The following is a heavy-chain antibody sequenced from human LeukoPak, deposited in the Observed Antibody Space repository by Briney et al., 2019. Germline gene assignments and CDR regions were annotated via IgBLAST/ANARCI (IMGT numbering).Heavy chain of an antibody. CDR3: ARDALLLWFGDVISNWFDP. CDR2: IKQDGSEK. D-gene: IGHD3-10*01. J-gene: IGHJ5*02. Sequence: PGGSLRLSCAASGFTFSSYWMSWVRQAPGKGLEWVANIKQDGSEKYYVDSVKGRFTISRDNAKNSLYLQMNSLRAEDTAVYYCARDALLLWFGDVISNWFDPWGQGTLVTVSS. V-gene: IGHV3-7*01. CDR1: GFTFSSYW.